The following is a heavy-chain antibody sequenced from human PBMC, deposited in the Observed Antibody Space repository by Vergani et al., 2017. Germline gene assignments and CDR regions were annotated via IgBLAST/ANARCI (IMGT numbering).Heavy chain of an antibody. CDR1: GFTFDDYA. D-gene: IGHD4-17*01. J-gene: IGHJ4*02. CDR2: ISWNSGSI. V-gene: IGHV3-9*01. CDR3: ARGWGSGTYGDYAH. Sequence: EVQLVESGGGLVQPGRSLRLSCAASGFTFDDYAMHWVRQAPGKGLEWVSGISWNSGSIGYADSVKGRFTISRDNAKNSLYLQMNSLRAEDTALYYCARGWGSGTYGDYAHWGQGTLVIVSS.